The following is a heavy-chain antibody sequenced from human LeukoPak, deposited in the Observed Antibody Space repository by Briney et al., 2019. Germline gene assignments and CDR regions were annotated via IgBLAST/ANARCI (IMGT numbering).Heavy chain of an antibody. CDR1: GFTFSSYG. J-gene: IGHJ4*02. D-gene: IGHD3-9*01. CDR3: AKEFYDILTGYPPGY. CDR2: ISYDGSNK. Sequence: PGRSLRLSCAASGFTFSSYGMHWVRQAPGKGLEWVAVISYDGSNKYYADSVKGRFTISRDNSKNTLYLQMNSLRAEDTAVYYCAKEFYDILTGYPPGYWGKGNLVTVSS. V-gene: IGHV3-30*18.